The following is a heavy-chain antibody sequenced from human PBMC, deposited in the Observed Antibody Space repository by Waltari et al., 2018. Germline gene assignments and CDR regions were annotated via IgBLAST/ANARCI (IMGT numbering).Heavy chain of an antibody. D-gene: IGHD2-15*01. CDR2: ISIGSSYI. J-gene: IGHJ4*02. V-gene: IGHV3-21*01. CDR1: GFTFSSYA. Sequence: EVQLVGSGGGLVKPGGSLRRPCAASGFTFSSYAMNGVRQAPGKGLEWVPSISIGSSYIYYADSVKGRFTISRDNAKNSLYLQMNSLRVEDTAMYYCAREWGVMVGTAGFYFDYWGQGALVTVSS. CDR3: AREWGVMVGTAGFYFDY.